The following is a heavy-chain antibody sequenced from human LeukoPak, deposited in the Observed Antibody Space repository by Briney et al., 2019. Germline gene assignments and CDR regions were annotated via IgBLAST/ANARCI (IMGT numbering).Heavy chain of an antibody. D-gene: IGHD3-22*01. CDR3: TTTYYYDSSGYYYGDY. J-gene: IGHJ4*02. CDR1: GFTLSNAW. Sequence: GGSLRLSCAASGFTLSNAWMSWVRQAPGKGLEWVGRIKSKTDGGTTDYAAPVKGRFTISRDDSKNTLYLQMNSLKTEDTAVYYCTTTYYYDSSGYYYGDYWGQGTLVTVSS. V-gene: IGHV3-15*01. CDR2: IKSKTDGGTT.